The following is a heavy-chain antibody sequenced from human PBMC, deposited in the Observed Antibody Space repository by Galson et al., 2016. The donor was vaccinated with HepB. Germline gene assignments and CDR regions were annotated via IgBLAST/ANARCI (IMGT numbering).Heavy chain of an antibody. J-gene: IGHJ6*02. CDR3: ARGLYTSTWNGDYYAMGV. V-gene: IGHV4-61*01. CDR1: GGSVTSGTYY. D-gene: IGHD6-13*01. CDR2: IYYSGGT. Sequence: LSLTCTVSGGSVTSGTYYWSWIRQPPGKGLEWIGHIYYSGGTNYSPSLKSRVTVSVDTSNNQFSLKLPSVTAADTAVYYCARGLYTSTWNGDYYAMGVWGQGTTVTVSS.